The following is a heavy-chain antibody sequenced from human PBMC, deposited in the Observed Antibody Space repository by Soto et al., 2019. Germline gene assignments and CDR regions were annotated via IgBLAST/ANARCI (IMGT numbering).Heavy chain of an antibody. CDR3: ARVPDY. CDR2: IYHSGST. V-gene: IGHV4-30-2*01. CDR1: GGSISSGGYS. Sequence: QLQLQESGSGLVKPSQTLSLTCAVSGGSISSGGYSWGWIRQPPGKGLEWIGYIYHSGSTYYNPSPXSXXTISVDRSKNQFSLKLSSVTAADTAVNYCARVPDYWGQGTLVTVSS. J-gene: IGHJ4*02.